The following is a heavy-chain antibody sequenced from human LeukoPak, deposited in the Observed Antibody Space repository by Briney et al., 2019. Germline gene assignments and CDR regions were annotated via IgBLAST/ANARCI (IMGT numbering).Heavy chain of an antibody. CDR1: GFTFSTYW. V-gene: IGHV3-74*01. Sequence: GGSLRLSCAASGFTFSTYWMHWVRQAPAKGRVWVSHINVDGRGATYADSVKGRFTISKDNAKNTLYLHMNSLRVEDTAVYYCARAMRIYSSGWYYSFDYWGQGTLVTVSS. CDR3: ARAMRIYSSGWYYSFDY. J-gene: IGHJ4*02. D-gene: IGHD6-19*01. CDR2: INVDGRGA.